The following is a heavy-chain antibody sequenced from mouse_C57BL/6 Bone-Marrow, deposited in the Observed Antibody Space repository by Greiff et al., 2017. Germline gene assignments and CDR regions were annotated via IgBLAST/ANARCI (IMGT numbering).Heavy chain of an antibody. CDR1: GFTFNTYA. D-gene: IGHD1-1*01. CDR2: IRSKSSNYAT. Sequence: EVQLVESGGGLVQPKGSLKLSCAASGFTFNTYAMHWVRQAPGKGLEWVARIRSKSSNYATYYADSVKDRFTISRDDSQSMLYLQMNNLKTEDTAMYYCVITTVVASYYAMDYWGQGTSVTVSS. J-gene: IGHJ4*01. CDR3: VITTVVASYYAMDY. V-gene: IGHV10-3*01.